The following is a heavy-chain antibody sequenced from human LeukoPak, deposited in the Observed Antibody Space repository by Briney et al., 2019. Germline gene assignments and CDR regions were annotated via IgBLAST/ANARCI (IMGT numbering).Heavy chain of an antibody. J-gene: IGHJ4*02. CDR2: INKDGSEE. CDR1: VFPFSDFY. CDR3: ARWPHCQDF. V-gene: IGHV3-7*03. Sequence: GGSLRLSCAASVFPFSDFYMSWVGQAPGKGLEWVANINKDGSEEKYVDSVKGRFTISRDNAKNSLYLQMSSLRADDTAVYYCARWPHCQDFWGRGTRVTVSS.